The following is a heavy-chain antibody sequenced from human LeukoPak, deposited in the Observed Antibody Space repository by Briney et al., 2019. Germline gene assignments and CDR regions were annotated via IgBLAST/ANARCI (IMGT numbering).Heavy chain of an antibody. V-gene: IGHV4-34*01. CDR1: GGSFTDYY. CDR2: INHSGGT. D-gene: IGHD2-2*01. Sequence: SETLSLTCAVYGGSFTDYYWTWIRQPPGKGLEWLGEINHSGGTNYNPSLKSRVTISIDTSKNQFSLKLTSVTAADTAVYYCVRGRTSTDLARTSYFFYMDVWGKGTTVTVSS. J-gene: IGHJ6*03. CDR3: VRGRTSTDLARTSYFFYMDV.